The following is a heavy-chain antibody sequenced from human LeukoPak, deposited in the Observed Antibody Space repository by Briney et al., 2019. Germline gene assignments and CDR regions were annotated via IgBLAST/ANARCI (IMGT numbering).Heavy chain of an antibody. D-gene: IGHD2-2*01. CDR1: GYTFTSYA. CDR3: AASAGVDCSSTSCYPGRYYYYGMDV. J-gene: IGHJ6*02. Sequence: GASVKVSCKASGYTFTSYAMHWVRQAPGQRLEWMGWINAGNGNTKYSQKFQGRVTITRDTSASTAYMELSSLRSEDTAVYYCAASAGVDCSSTSCYPGRYYYYGMDVWGQGTTVTVSS. CDR2: INAGNGNT. V-gene: IGHV1-3*01.